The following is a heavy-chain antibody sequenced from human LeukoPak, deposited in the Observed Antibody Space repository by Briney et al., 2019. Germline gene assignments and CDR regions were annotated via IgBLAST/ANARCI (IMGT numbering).Heavy chain of an antibody. CDR2: IYHSGST. J-gene: IGHJ3*02. CDR1: GGSISSYY. CDR3: ARGGRYYDPLDAFDI. Sequence: SETLSLTCTVSGGSISSYYWSWIRQPPGKGLEWIGSIYHSGSTYYNPSLMSRVTISVDTSKNQFSLKLSSVTAADTAVYYCARGGRYYDPLDAFDIWGQGTMVTVSS. D-gene: IGHD3-22*01. V-gene: IGHV4-38-2*02.